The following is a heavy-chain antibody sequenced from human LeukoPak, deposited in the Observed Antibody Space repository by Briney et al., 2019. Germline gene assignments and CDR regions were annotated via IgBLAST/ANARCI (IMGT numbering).Heavy chain of an antibody. Sequence: PGGSLRLSCAASGFTFSSYEMNWVRQAPGKGLEWVSAISGSGGSTYYADSVKGRFTISRDNSKNTLYLQMNSLRAEDTAVYYCARDGLQWLRFLDYWGQGTLVTVSS. V-gene: IGHV3-23*01. CDR2: ISGSGGST. CDR1: GFTFSSYE. J-gene: IGHJ4*02. CDR3: ARDGLQWLRFLDY. D-gene: IGHD5-12*01.